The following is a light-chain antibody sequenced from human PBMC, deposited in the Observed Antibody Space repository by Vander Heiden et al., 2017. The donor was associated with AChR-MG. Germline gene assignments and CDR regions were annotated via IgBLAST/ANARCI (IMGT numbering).Light chain of an antibody. CDR3: QQSSSYPLT. J-gene: IGKJ4*01. V-gene: IGKV1-13*02. CDR2: DAS. Sequence: DPVTITCRASQDISSALIWYQQKPGKVPKVLIYDASSLVSGVLSRFSGSGSGTEFTLTISSLQPEDFATYHCQQSSSYPLTFGGGTKVEIK. CDR1: QDISSA.